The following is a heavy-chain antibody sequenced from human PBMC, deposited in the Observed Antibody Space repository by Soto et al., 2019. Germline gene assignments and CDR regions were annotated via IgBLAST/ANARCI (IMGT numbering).Heavy chain of an antibody. V-gene: IGHV1-2*02. Sequence: VASVKVSCKASGYTFTAYYIHWVRQAPGQGLEWMGCIYPNSGDTAYAQQFQGRLTLTRDTSISTAYMELNSLKSDDTAVYYCARDPFYSYGPAFDFWGQGPLVTVSS. CDR2: IYPNSGDT. D-gene: IGHD5-18*01. CDR1: GYTFTAYY. CDR3: ARDPFYSYGPAFDF. J-gene: IGHJ4*02.